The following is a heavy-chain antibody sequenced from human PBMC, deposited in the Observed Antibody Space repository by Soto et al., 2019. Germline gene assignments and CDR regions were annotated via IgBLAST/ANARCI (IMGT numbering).Heavy chain of an antibody. V-gene: IGHV3-33*01. Sequence: ESGGGVVQPGRSLRLSCAASGFTFSNYGMHWVRQAPGKGLEWVAVTWYEGSNKYYADSVKGRFTISRDNSKITLYLQMNSLRAEDTAVYYCARDLADYGDYVQYYFDYWGQGTLVTVSS. CDR2: TWYEGSNK. D-gene: IGHD4-17*01. CDR3: ARDLADYGDYVQYYFDY. CDR1: GFTFSNYG. J-gene: IGHJ4*02.